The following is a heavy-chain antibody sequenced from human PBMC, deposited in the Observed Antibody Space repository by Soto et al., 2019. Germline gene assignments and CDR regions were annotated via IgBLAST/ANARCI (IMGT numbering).Heavy chain of an antibody. V-gene: IGHV4-59*01. CDR2: IYYSGST. CDR1: GGSISSYY. Sequence: SETLSLTCTVSGGSISSYYWSWIRQPPGKGLEWIGYIYYSGSTNYNPSLKSRVTISVDTSKNQFSLKLSSVTAADTAVYYCASWREGSTPTYWGQGTLVTVSS. D-gene: IGHD2-15*01. J-gene: IGHJ4*02. CDR3: ASWREGSTPTY.